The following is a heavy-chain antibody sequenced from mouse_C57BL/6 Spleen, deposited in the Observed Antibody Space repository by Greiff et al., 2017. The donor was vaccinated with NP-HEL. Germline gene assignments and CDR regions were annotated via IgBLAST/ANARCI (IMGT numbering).Heavy chain of an antibody. CDR1: GYTFTSYW. D-gene: IGHD1-1*01. Sequence: QVHVKQPGAELVKPGASVKMSCKASGYTFTSYWITWVKQRPGQGLEWIGDIYPGSGSTNYNEKFKSKATLPVDTSSSTAYMQLSSLTSEDSAVYYCARYYGSSFYAMDYWGQGTSVTVSS. V-gene: IGHV1-55*01. CDR3: ARYYGSSFYAMDY. J-gene: IGHJ4*01. CDR2: IYPGSGST.